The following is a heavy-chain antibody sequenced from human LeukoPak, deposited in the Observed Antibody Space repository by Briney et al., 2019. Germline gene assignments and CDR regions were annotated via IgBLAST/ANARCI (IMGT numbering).Heavy chain of an antibody. Sequence: PSETLSLTCNVSGGSISSYYWGWIRQPPGKGLEWIGTIYSSGSTYYNPSLRTRVTISVDTSKNQFSLRLSSVTAADTAVYYCARVIRTTGYYSNPKSGSFDFWGQGTLVTVSS. CDR2: IYSSGST. J-gene: IGHJ4*02. CDR3: ARVIRTTGYYSNPKSGSFDF. D-gene: IGHD3-9*01. V-gene: IGHV4-39*01. CDR1: GGSISSYY.